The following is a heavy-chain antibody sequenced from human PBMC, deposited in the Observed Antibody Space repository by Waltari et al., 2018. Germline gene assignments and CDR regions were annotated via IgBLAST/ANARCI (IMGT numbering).Heavy chain of an antibody. CDR2: CIPSFGTA. CDR3: AKIVGGNGDAFDI. J-gene: IGHJ3*02. Sequence: QVQLVQSGAEVKKPGSSVKVSCKASGGTFSSYAISWERQAPGHGLEWMGRCIPSFGTANYAQKFQGRVTITADKATSTAYMELSSLRSEDTAVYYCAKIVGGNGDAFDIWGQGTMVTVSS. V-gene: IGHV1-69*08. D-gene: IGHD1-26*01. CDR1: GGTFSSYA.